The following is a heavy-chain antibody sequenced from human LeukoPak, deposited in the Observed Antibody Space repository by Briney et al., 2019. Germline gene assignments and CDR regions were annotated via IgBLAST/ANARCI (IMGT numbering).Heavy chain of an antibody. V-gene: IGHV3-23*01. CDR1: EFTFSRYD. CDR2: ISGSGGST. Sequence: PGGSLRLSCAASEFTFSRYDMSWVRQAPGKGLEWVSVISGSGGSTYYTDSVKGRFTISRDNSRDTLYLQMNSLRAEDTAVYYCAKNSGNYSRFDYWGQGTLVTVSS. D-gene: IGHD1-26*01. J-gene: IGHJ4*02. CDR3: AKNSGNYSRFDY.